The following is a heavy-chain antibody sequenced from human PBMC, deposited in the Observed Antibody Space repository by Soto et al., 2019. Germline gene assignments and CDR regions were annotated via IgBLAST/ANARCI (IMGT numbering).Heavy chain of an antibody. Sequence: EVQLVESGGGLAQPGGSLRLSCAGSGFALSSSWMHWVRQDPGKGLVWVSRINFDGSSTDYADSVRGRFTISRDNAKNTLYLEMNSLRADDTAVYHCARGPRGWYGFDYWGQGTLVTVSS. J-gene: IGHJ4*02. CDR3: ARGPRGWYGFDY. CDR1: GFALSSSW. CDR2: INFDGSST. V-gene: IGHV3-74*01. D-gene: IGHD6-19*01.